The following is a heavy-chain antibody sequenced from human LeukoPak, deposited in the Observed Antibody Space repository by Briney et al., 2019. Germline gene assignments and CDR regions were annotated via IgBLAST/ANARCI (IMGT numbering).Heavy chain of an antibody. CDR2: IYSGGST. Sequence: GGSLRLSCAASGFTVSSNYMSWVRQAPGKGLEWVSVIYSGGSTYYADSVKGRFTISRDNSKNTRYLQMNSLRAEDTAVYYCARTYDSSGYYDYWGQGALVTVSS. D-gene: IGHD3-22*01. J-gene: IGHJ4*02. V-gene: IGHV3-53*01. CDR3: ARTYDSSGYYDY. CDR1: GFTVSSNY.